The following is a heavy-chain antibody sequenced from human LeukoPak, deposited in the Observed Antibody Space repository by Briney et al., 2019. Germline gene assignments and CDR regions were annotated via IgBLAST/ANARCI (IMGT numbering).Heavy chain of an antibody. V-gene: IGHV3-48*04. CDR3: ARDRRIAAAGGGIFDY. J-gene: IGHJ4*02. Sequence: PGGSLRLSCAASGFTFSSYSMNWVRQAPGKGLEWVSYISSSSSTIYYADSVKGRFTIFRDNAKNSLYLQMNSLRAEDTAVYYCARDRRIAAAGGGIFDYWGQGTLVTVSS. CDR1: GFTFSSYS. CDR2: ISSSSSTI. D-gene: IGHD6-13*01.